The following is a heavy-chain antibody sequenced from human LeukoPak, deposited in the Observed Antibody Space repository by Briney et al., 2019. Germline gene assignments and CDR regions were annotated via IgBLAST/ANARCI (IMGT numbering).Heavy chain of an antibody. D-gene: IGHD4-11*01. CDR2: IIPIFGTA. J-gene: IGHJ6*02. Sequence: ASVKVSCKASGYTFTSYGISWVRQAPGQGLEWMGGIIPIFGTANYAQKFQGRVTITADESTSTAYMELSSLRSEDTAVYYCARHGAYSNYYYYGMDVWGQGTTVTVSS. CDR1: GYTFTSYG. V-gene: IGHV1-69*13. CDR3: ARHGAYSNYYYYGMDV.